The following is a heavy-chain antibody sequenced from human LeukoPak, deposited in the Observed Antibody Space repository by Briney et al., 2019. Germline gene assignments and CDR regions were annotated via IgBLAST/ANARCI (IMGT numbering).Heavy chain of an antibody. CDR1: GGSISSSNW. D-gene: IGHD2-8*02. CDR2: IYHGGNT. CDR3: ARLISAGGFDY. V-gene: IGHV4-4*02. J-gene: IGHJ4*02. Sequence: SETLSLTCAVSGGSISSSNWWSWVRQPPGKGLEWIAEIYHGGNTNYNPSLKSRVTISVDKSKNQFSLKLSPVTAADTAVYYCARLISAGGFDYWGQGTLVTVSS.